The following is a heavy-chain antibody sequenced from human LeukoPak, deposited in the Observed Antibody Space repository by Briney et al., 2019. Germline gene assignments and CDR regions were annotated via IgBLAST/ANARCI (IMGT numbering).Heavy chain of an antibody. Sequence: EASVKVSCTASGYTFTGYYMHWVRQAPGQGLEWMGWINPNSGGTNYAQKFQGRVTMTRDTSISTAYMELSRLRSDDTAVYYCARESEDAAAGLATYNWFDPWGQGTLVTVSS. V-gene: IGHV1-2*02. CDR2: INPNSGGT. D-gene: IGHD6-13*01. CDR1: GYTFTGYY. J-gene: IGHJ5*02. CDR3: ARESEDAAAGLATYNWFDP.